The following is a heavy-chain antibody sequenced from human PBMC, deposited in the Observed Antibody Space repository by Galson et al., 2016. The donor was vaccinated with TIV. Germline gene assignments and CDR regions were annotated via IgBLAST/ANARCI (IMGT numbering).Heavy chain of an antibody. J-gene: IGHJ6*02. CDR3: AKEAGTDYYYGMDV. Sequence: SLRLSCAASGFIFNSFAMSWVRQAPGKGLQWVSAISRRGFNTYYADSAKGRFTISRDNSKNTLYLQMNIVRADDTAVYYCAKEAGTDYYYGMDVWGQGTTVTVSS. CDR2: ISRRGFNT. V-gene: IGHV3-23*01. CDR1: GFIFNSFA. D-gene: IGHD1/OR15-1a*01.